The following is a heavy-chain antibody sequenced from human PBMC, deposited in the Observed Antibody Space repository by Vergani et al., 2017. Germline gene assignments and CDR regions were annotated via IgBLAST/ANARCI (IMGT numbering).Heavy chain of an antibody. CDR3: ARALGRNSEDY. Sequence: EVQLVESGGGLIQPGGSLRLSCAASGFTVSSNYMSWVRQAPGKGLEWVSSISSSSSYIYYADSVKGRFTISRDNAKNSLYLQMNSLRAEDTAVYYCARALGRNSEDYWGQGTLVTVSS. V-gene: IGHV3-21*01. J-gene: IGHJ4*02. D-gene: IGHD4-23*01. CDR1: GFTVSSNY. CDR2: ISSSSSYI.